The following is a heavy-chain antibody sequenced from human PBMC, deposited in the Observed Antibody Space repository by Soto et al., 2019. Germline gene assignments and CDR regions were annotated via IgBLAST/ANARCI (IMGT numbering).Heavy chain of an antibody. D-gene: IGHD6-13*01. CDR2: IGTAGDT. CDR3: ARALSGIAAA. J-gene: IGHJ4*02. CDR1: GFTFSSYD. Sequence: EVQLVESGGGLVQPGGSLRLSCAASGFTFSSYDMHWVRQATGKGLEWVSVIGTAGDTYYPGSVKGRFTISRENAENSLYLQMNSLRAEDTAVYYCARALSGIAAAWGQGTLVTVSS. V-gene: IGHV3-13*01.